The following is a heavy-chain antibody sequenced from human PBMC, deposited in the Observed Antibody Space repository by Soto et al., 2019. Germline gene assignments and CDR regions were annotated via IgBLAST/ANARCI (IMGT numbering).Heavy chain of an antibody. Sequence: QVQLVESGGGVVQPGRSLRLSCAASGFTFSSYGMHWVRQAPGKGLELVAVISYDGSNKYYADSVKGRFTISRDNPKNTLYLQMNSLRAEDTAVYYCAKVDSSSSIYYYGMDVWGQGTTVTVSS. V-gene: IGHV3-30*18. CDR2: ISYDGSNK. J-gene: IGHJ6*02. D-gene: IGHD6-6*01. CDR3: AKVDSSSSIYYYGMDV. CDR1: GFTFSSYG.